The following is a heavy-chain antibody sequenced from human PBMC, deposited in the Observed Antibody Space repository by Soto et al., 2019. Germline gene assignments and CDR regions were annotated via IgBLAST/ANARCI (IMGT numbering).Heavy chain of an antibody. CDR1: GFTFSSYM. V-gene: IGHV3-21*01. CDR3: ARDPSPYDFWSGYSVWGLDY. Sequence: EVQLVESGGGLVKPGGSLRLSCAASGFTFSSYMMNWVRQALGKGLEWVSSISSSSNYKYYADSVKGRFTISRDNAKNSLYLQMNSLRAEDTAVYYCARDPSPYDFWSGYSVWGLDYWGQGTLVTVSS. J-gene: IGHJ4*02. CDR2: ISSSSNYK. D-gene: IGHD3-3*01.